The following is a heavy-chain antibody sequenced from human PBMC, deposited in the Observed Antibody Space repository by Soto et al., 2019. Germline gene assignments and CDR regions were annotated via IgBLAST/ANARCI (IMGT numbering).Heavy chain of an antibody. CDR2: ISSNGGST. CDR1: GFTFSSYA. Sequence: GGSLRLSCSASGFTFSSYAMHWVRQAPGKGLAYVSAISSNGGSTYYADSVKGRFTISRDNSKNTLYLQMSSLRAEDTAVYYSVKDVEPGITGPTIWFDPWGQGSRGTVSS. CDR3: VKDVEPGITGPTIWFDP. V-gene: IGHV3-64D*06. D-gene: IGHD1-7*01. J-gene: IGHJ5*02.